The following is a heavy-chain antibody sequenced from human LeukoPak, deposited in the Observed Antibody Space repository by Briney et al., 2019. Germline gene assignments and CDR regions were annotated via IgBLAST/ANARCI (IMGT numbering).Heavy chain of an antibody. Sequence: SETPSLTCAVSDDSFSSHYWTWIRQPPGKGLEWIGYISYVGSTNYNPSLKSRVTISIDTSRNQFSLRLSSVTAADTAVYYCARDLVTVTKGFDIWGQGTMVSVSS. D-gene: IGHD4-17*01. CDR3: ARDLVTVTKGFDI. J-gene: IGHJ3*02. CDR2: ISYVGST. CDR1: DDSFSSHY. V-gene: IGHV4-59*11.